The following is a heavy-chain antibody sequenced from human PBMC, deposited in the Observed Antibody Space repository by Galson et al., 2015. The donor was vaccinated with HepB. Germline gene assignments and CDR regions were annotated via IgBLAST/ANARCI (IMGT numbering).Heavy chain of an antibody. CDR3: ARDAPGGETIYDY. D-gene: IGHD4-23*01. CDR1: GDSVSSDSAA. J-gene: IGHJ4*02. CDR2: TYYRSNWYY. V-gene: IGHV6-1*01. Sequence: CAISGDSVSSDSAAWNWIRQSPSRGLEWLGRTYYRSNWYYDYAASVKSRIIINADTSRNQFSLQLNSVSPEDTAVYHCARDAPGGETIYDYWGQGTLVTVSS.